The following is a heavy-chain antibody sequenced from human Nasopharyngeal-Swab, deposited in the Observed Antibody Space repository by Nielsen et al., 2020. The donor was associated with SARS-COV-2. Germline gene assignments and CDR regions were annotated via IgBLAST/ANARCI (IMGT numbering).Heavy chain of an antibody. CDR1: GFTLSSYG. J-gene: IGHJ4*02. Sequence: GESLKISCVASGFTLSSYGMHWVRQAPGKGLEWVAVIWRDGNNKYYADSVKGRFTISRDNSKNTLYLEMNTLRAEDTAVYYCTRDGGFREGDYWGQGTLVTVSS. CDR3: TRDGGFREGDY. D-gene: IGHD3-10*01. CDR2: IWRDGNNK. V-gene: IGHV3-33*01.